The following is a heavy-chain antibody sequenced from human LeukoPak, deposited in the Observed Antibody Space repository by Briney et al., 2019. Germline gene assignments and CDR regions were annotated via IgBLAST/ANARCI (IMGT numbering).Heavy chain of an antibody. Sequence: SETLSLTCTVSGGSISSSSYYWGWIRQPPGKGLEWIGSIYYSGSTYYNPSLKSRVTISVDMSKNHFSLRLRSVTAADTAMYYCARGTLYRGWSYYLDFWGQGSQVTVSS. CDR1: GGSISSSSYY. J-gene: IGHJ4*02. D-gene: IGHD6-19*01. CDR2: IYYSGST. CDR3: ARGTLYRGWSYYLDF. V-gene: IGHV4-39*07.